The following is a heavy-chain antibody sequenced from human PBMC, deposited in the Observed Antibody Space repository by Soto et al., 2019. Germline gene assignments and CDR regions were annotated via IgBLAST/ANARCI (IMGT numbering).Heavy chain of an antibody. CDR2: ISSSGYI. J-gene: IGHJ6*02. CDR1: GFNFNSYT. Sequence: GGSLRLSCAASGFNFNSYTINWVRQAPGKRLEWLSSISSSGYIFSTDSVRGRFTISRDNAKNSVYLQINSLRAEDTAVYFCARDCSGGSCYPGMDVRGQGTTVTVSS. D-gene: IGHD2-15*01. CDR3: ARDCSGGSCYPGMDV. V-gene: IGHV3-21*01.